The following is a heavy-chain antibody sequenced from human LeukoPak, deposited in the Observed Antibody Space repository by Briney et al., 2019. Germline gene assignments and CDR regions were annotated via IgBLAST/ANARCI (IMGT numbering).Heavy chain of an antibody. CDR3: ARDPWLRLRGVQFNFDH. D-gene: IGHD5-12*01. V-gene: IGHV3-30*04. CDR2: ISYDGSNK. Sequence: PGRSLRLSCAASGFTFSSYAMHWVRQAPGKGLEWVAVISYDGSNKYYGDSVKGRFTISRDNSKNTLYLQMSSLRGEDTAVYYCARDPWLRLRGVQFNFDHWGQGSLVTVSS. J-gene: IGHJ4*02. CDR1: GFTFSSYA.